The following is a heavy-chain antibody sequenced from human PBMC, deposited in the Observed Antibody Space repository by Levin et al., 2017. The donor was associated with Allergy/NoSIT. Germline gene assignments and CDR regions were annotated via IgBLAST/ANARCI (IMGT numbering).Heavy chain of an antibody. CDR3: TTGITIFGVVSDGWFDP. CDR2: IKSKTDGGTT. Sequence: GGSLRLSCAASGFTFSNAWMSWVRQAPGKGLEWVGRIKSKTDGGTTDYAAPVKGRFTISRDDSKNTLYLQMNSLKTEDTAVYYCTTGITIFGVVSDGWFDPWGQGTLVTVSS. CDR1: GFTFSNAW. J-gene: IGHJ5*02. V-gene: IGHV3-15*01. D-gene: IGHD3-3*01.